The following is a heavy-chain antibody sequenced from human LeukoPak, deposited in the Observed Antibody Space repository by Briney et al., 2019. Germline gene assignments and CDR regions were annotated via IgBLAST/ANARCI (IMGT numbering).Heavy chain of an antibody. CDR2: IYPGDSDT. J-gene: IGHJ4*02. CDR3: ARAPFRSYFDY. CDR1: GYSFTSYW. Sequence: GESLKISCKGSGYSFTSYWIGWVRQMPGKGLERMGIIYPGDSDTRYGPSFQGQVTISADKSISTAYLQWSSLKASDTAMYYCARAPFRSYFDYWGQGTLVTVSS. V-gene: IGHV5-51*01.